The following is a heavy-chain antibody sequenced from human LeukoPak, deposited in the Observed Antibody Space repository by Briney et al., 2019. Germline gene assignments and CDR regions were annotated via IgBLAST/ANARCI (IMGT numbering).Heavy chain of an antibody. D-gene: IGHD3-16*01. Sequence: GGSLRLSCAASAFTFSSYEMNWVRQAPGKGLEWVSYISSSGSTIYYADSVRGRFTISRDNAKNSLYLQINNLRAEDPAVYYFARRFLNGRPLLGFDYWGQETLVNV. J-gene: IGHJ4*02. CDR1: AFTFSSYE. CDR2: ISSSGSTI. V-gene: IGHV3-48*03. CDR3: ARRFLNGRPLLGFDY.